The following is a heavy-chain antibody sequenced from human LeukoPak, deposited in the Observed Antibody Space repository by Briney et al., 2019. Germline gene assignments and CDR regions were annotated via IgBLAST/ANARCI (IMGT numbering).Heavy chain of an antibody. D-gene: IGHD6-13*01. CDR1: GYSFTSYW. CDR3: ARLYTSSWYPAGYYYHYYMDV. CDR2: IYPGDSDT. V-gene: IGHV5-51*01. J-gene: IGHJ6*03. Sequence: GESLKISCKGSGYSFTSYWIGWVRQMPGKGLEWMGIIYPGDSDTRYSPSFQGQVTMSADKSISTAYLQWSSLKPSATAMYYCARLYTSSWYPAGYYYHYYMDVWGKGTTVTVSS.